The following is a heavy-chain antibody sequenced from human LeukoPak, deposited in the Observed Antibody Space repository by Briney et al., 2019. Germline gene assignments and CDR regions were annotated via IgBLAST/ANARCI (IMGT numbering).Heavy chain of an antibody. J-gene: IGHJ4*02. CDR2: ISSSSSYI. V-gene: IGHV3-21*01. CDR1: GFTFSSYS. D-gene: IGHD6-13*01. Sequence: GGSLRLSCAASGFTFSSYSMNWVRQAPGQGMEWVSSISSSSSYIYYADSLKGRFTISRDNAKNSLYLQMNSLRAEDTAVYYCARDYKQLVSYYFDYWGQGTLVTVSS. CDR3: ARDYKQLVSYYFDY.